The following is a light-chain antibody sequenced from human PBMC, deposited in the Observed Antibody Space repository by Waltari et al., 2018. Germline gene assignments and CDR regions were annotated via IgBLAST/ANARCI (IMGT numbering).Light chain of an antibody. V-gene: IGLV3-19*01. CDR1: RPRTSY. Sequence: SSELTQDPAVSVALGQTVRFTCQGDRPRTSYASWYQLKPGQAPVVVIYGKDKRPSGIPDRISGYSSGTTSSLTITGAQAEDEADYYCSSRNGRANEVVFAGGTKVTVL. J-gene: IGLJ3*02. CDR2: GKD. CDR3: SSRNGRANEVV.